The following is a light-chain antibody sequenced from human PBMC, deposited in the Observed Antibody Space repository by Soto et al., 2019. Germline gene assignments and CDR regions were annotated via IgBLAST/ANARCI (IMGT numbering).Light chain of an antibody. CDR2: TAS. CDR3: QQYHKYPRT. J-gene: IGKJ1*01. V-gene: IGKV1-5*03. CDR1: QNIVSW. Sequence: DIQLTQSPSTLSTSLGDRVTITCRASQNIVSWLAWYQQKPGQAPKLLVYTASTLENGVPSRFSGRGSGTEFTLTISSLQPDDFATYYCQQYHKYPRTFGQGTRVEIK.